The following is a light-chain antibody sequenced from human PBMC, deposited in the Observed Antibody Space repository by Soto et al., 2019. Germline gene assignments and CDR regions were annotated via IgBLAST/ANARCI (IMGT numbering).Light chain of an antibody. J-gene: IGKJ3*01. CDR1: QDITNY. CDR3: QQYDNLQVT. V-gene: IGKV1-33*01. Sequence: DLQMTQSPSSLSASVGDRVTITCQASQDITNYLNWYQQKPGKAPKLLIYDASNLETGVPSRFSGSGSGKDITFTISSLQPEDIATYYCQQYDNLQVTFGPGNKVDIK. CDR2: DAS.